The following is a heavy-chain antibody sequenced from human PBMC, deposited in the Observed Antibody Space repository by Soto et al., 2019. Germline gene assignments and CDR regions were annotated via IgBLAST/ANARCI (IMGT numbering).Heavy chain of an antibody. J-gene: IGHJ6*02. CDR2: IDPSDSYT. V-gene: IGHV5-10-1*01. Sequence: PGESLKISCQGSGYRFSSYWISWVRQMPGKGLEWMGRIDPSDSYTNYSPSFQGHVTISADKSISTAYLQWSSLKASDTAMYYCASPAGGNSNYYYYYGMDVWCQGTTVTVSS. D-gene: IGHD2-21*02. CDR3: ASPAGGNSNYYYYYGMDV. CDR1: GYRFSSYW.